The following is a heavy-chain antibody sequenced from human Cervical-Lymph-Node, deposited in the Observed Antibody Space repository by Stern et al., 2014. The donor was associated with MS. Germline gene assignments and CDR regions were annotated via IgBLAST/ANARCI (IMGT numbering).Heavy chain of an antibody. Sequence: QVQLVQSGAEVKKPGASVKVSCKASGYTFTSYDIHWVRQAPGQGLEWMGWIYPNNGNRIYAQKFQGRVTMTRDTSITQAYMELTSQGSDDTSVYYCARVQTALGRRVDYWGQGTLVTVSS. D-gene: IGHD6-13*01. CDR1: GYTFTSYD. CDR3: ARVQTALGRRVDY. J-gene: IGHJ4*02. V-gene: IGHV1-8*01. CDR2: IYPNNGNR.